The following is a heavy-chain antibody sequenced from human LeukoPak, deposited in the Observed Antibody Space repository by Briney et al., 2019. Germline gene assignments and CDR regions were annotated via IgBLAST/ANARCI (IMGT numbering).Heavy chain of an antibody. D-gene: IGHD6-13*01. CDR1: GFSVNYNY. CDR2: VFGGRQI. CDR3: ARGQQSAPHDAFDI. J-gene: IGHJ3*02. V-gene: IGHV3-53*01. Sequence: GGSLRLSCVASGFSVNYNYLHWVRQAPGQGLAWVSVVFGGRQIYHADSVKGRFTSSRDLLTNTVFLEMDSLRAEDTAVYFCARGQQSAPHDAFDIWGRGTLVTVSS.